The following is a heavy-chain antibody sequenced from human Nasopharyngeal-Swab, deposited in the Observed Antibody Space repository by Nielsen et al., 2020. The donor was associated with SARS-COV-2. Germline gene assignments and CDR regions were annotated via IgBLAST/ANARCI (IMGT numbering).Heavy chain of an antibody. CDR3: TRDIGGKYGY. D-gene: IGHD1-26*01. CDR2: INENGGIT. J-gene: IGHJ4*02. V-gene: IGHV3-74*01. Sequence: GESLKISCAASGYTFSAYWMHWVRQVPGKGLLWVARINENGGITDYADSVRGRFTISRDNAKNTLFLQMNSLRGEDTAVYFCTRDIGGKYGYWGQGVLVTVSS. CDR1: GYTFSAYW.